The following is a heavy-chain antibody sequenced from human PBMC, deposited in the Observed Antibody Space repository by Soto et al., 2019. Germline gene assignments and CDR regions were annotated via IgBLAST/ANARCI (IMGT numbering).Heavy chain of an antibody. CDR1: GGSISSSSYY. D-gene: IGHD3-10*01. Sequence: SETLSLTCTVSGGSISSSSYYWGWIRQPPGKGLEWIGSIYYSGSTYYNPSLKSRVTISVDTSKNQFSLKLSSVTAADTAVYYCARLWFGEYYYYYGMDVWGQGTTVTVSS. J-gene: IGHJ6*02. V-gene: IGHV4-39*01. CDR2: IYYSGST. CDR3: ARLWFGEYYYYYGMDV.